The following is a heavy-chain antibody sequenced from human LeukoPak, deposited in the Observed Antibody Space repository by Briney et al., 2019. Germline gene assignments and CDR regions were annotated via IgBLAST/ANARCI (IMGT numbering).Heavy chain of an antibody. CDR3: ARDWGYSGSYFDYFDY. Sequence: PGGSLRLSYAASGFTFSTYWMHWVRQVPGKGLVWVSRIKSDGSSIKYADSVKGRFTISRDNAKNTLYLQMNSLRAEDTAVYHCARDWGYSGSYFDYFDYWGQGTLVSVSS. V-gene: IGHV3-74*03. CDR2: IKSDGSSI. CDR1: GFTFSTYW. D-gene: IGHD1-26*01. J-gene: IGHJ4*02.